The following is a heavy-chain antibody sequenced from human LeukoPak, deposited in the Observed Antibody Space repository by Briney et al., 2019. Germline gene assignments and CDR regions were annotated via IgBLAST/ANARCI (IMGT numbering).Heavy chain of an antibody. CDR3: ASTTEYVCWSGLRYYCMDV. J-gene: IGHJ6*03. V-gene: IGHV4-59*08. CDR1: GGSIYSYY. Sequence: SETLSLTCIVSGGSIYSYYGSWIRQPPGKGLEWIGYLTNSGSTKYNPSLNSRVTLSEDTSRNQVSLKLKYVTAADTAVYFCASTTEYVCWSGLRYYCMDVWGTGITVTVSS. CDR2: LTNSGST. D-gene: IGHD3-3*01.